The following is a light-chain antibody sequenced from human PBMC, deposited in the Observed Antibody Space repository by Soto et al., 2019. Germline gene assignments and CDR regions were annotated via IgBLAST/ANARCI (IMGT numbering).Light chain of an antibody. V-gene: IGLV2-14*04. CDR1: NF. J-gene: IGLJ1*01. CDR3: SSYTSSSIPYV. CDR2: DVS. Sequence: NFVSWYQQHPGKVPKLMIYDVSNRPSGVSNRFSGSKSGNTASLNISGLQAEDEADYYCSSYTSSSIPYVFGIGTKVTVL.